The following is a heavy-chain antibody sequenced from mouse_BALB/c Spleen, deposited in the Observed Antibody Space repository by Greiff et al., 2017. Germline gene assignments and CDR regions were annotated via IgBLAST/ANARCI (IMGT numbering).Heavy chain of an antibody. J-gene: IGHJ3*01. CDR2: IYPGGGYT. V-gene: IGHV1-63*02. Sequence: VQLQQSGAELVRPGTSVKISCKASGYTFTNYWLGWVKQRPGHGLEWIGDIYPGGGYTNYNEKFKGKATLTADTSSSTAYMQLSSLTSEDSAVYFCAKVYYGSSWFAYWGQGTLVTVSA. CDR3: AKVYYGSSWFAY. D-gene: IGHD1-1*01. CDR1: GYTFTNYW.